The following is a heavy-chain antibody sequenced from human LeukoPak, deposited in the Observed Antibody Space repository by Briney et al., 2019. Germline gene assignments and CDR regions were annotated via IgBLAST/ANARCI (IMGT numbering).Heavy chain of an antibody. V-gene: IGHV4-39*07. CDR1: GGSLSSISYY. J-gene: IGHJ4*02. Sequence: PSETLSLTCTVSGGSLSSISYYWGWIRQPPGKGLKWIGNIYYIGSTSYNPSLKSRVSISVNPSKNHFSLNLGSLTPAARAVNYCANEIQNKAGRVYWGQGTLVTVS. CDR2: IYYIGST. CDR3: ANEIQNKAGRVY. D-gene: IGHD6-6*01.